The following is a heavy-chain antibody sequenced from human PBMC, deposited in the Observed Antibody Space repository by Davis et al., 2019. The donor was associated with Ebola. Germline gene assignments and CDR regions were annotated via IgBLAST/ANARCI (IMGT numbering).Heavy chain of an antibody. J-gene: IGHJ4*02. CDR2: IISSSSYI. CDR1: GFTFSSYS. CDR3: ARGVTWLRPQPDY. D-gene: IGHD5-12*01. V-gene: IGHV3-21*01. Sequence: GGSLRLSCAASGFTFSSYSMNWVRQAPGKGLEWVSSIISSSSYIYYADSVKGRFTISRDNSKNTLYLQMNSLRAEDTAVYYCARGVTWLRPQPDYWGQGTLVTVSS.